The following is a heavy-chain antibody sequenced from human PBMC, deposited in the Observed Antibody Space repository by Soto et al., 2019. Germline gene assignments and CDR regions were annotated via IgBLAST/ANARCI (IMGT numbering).Heavy chain of an antibody. V-gene: IGHV5-51*01. CDR3: ARPHYDSSGYYPSGYCDY. J-gene: IGHJ4*02. D-gene: IGHD3-22*01. CDR2: VYPGDSDT. CDR1: GNSFISYW. Sequence: GAPMKIPCNGSGNSFISYWIGWVRQLTGKGLEWMGIVYPGDSDTRYSPSFQGQVTISADKSISTAYLQWSSLKASDTAMYYCARPHYDSSGYYPSGYCDYWGQGTLVTVSA.